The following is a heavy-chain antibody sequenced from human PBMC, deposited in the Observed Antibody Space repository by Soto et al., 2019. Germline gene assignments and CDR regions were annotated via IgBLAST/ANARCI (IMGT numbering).Heavy chain of an antibody. J-gene: IGHJ6*02. CDR2: IYYSGST. D-gene: IGHD3-16*01. CDR1: GGPVSSGSYY. Sequence: PSETLSLTCTVSGGPVSSGSYYWSWIRQPPGKGLEWIGYIYYSGSTNYNPSLKSRVTISVDTSKNQFSLKLSSVTAADTAVYYCARVLESAYLYYYYGMAVWGQGTRATVSS. CDR3: ARVLESAYLYYYYGMAV. V-gene: IGHV4-61*01.